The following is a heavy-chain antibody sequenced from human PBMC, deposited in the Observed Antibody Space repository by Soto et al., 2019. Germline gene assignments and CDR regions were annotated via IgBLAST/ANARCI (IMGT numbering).Heavy chain of an antibody. CDR1: GGSISSSSYY. J-gene: IGHJ4*02. V-gene: IGHV4-39*01. Sequence: SETLSLTCTVSGGSISSSSYYWGWIRQPPGKGLEWIGSIYYSGSTYYNPSLKSRVTISVDTSKNQFSLKLSSVTAADTAVYYCARHEVHDILTGYFVEFDYWGQGTLVTVSS. CDR3: ARHEVHDILTGYFVEFDY. CDR2: IYYSGST. D-gene: IGHD3-9*01.